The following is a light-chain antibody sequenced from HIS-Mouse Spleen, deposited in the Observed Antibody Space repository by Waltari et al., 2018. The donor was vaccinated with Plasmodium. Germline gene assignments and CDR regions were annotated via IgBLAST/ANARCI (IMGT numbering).Light chain of an antibody. CDR3: AAWDDSLSGRV. J-gene: IGLJ3*02. V-gene: IGLV1-47*01. CDR1: SSNIGSNY. Sequence: QSVLTQPPSASGPPGQRATISCSGSSSNIGSNYVYWYQQLPGTAPKLLSYRNNQRPSGVPDRFSGSKSGTSASLAISGLRSEDEADYYCAAWDDSLSGRVFGGGTKLTVL. CDR2: RNN.